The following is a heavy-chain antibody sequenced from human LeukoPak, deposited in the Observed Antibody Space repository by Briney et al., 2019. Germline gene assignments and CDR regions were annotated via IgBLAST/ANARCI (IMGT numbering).Heavy chain of an antibody. Sequence: GGSLRLSCAASGFTFSSYSMNWVRRAPGKGLEWVSSISSSSSYIYYADSVKGRFTISRDNAKNSLYLQMNSLRAEDTAVYYCARDPSKSIEAADNEFDYWGQGTLVTASS. CDR2: ISSSSSYI. CDR1: GFTFSSYS. CDR3: ARDPSKSIEAADNEFDY. V-gene: IGHV3-21*01. D-gene: IGHD6-25*01. J-gene: IGHJ4*02.